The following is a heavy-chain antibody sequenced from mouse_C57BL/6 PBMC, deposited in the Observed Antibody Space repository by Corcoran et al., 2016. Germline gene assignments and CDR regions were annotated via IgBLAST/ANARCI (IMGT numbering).Heavy chain of an antibody. CDR3: AREGTYYSNYEFAY. V-gene: IGHV1-26*01. J-gene: IGHJ3*01. CDR1: GYTFTDYY. Sequence: EVQLQQSGPELVKPGASVKISCKASGYTFTDYYMNWVKQSHGKSLEWIGDINPNNGGTSYNQKFKGKATLTVDKSSSTAYMELRSLTSEDSAVYYCAREGTYYSNYEFAYWGQGTLVTVSA. CDR2: INPNNGGT. D-gene: IGHD2-5*01.